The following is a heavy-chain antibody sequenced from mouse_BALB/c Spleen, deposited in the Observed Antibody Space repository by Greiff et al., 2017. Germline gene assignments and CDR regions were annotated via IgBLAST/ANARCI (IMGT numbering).Heavy chain of an antibody. J-gene: IGHJ4*01. V-gene: IGHV7-3*02. CDR1: GFTFTDYY. Sequence: EVQGVESGGGLVQPGGSLRLSCATSGFTFTDYYMSWVRQPPGKALEWLGFIRNKANGYTTEYSASVKGRFTISRDNSQSILYLQMNTLRAEDSATYYCARDRATGDAMDYWGQGTSVTVSS. CDR3: ARDRATGDAMDY. CDR2: IRNKANGYTT.